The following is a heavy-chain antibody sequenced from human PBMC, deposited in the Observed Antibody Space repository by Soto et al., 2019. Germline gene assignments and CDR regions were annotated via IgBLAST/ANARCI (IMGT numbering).Heavy chain of an antibody. J-gene: IGHJ4*02. CDR1: GFTFISYA. CDR3: AKDKGSLGSGSYGIFDY. CDR2: ISGSGAST. V-gene: IGHV3-23*01. Sequence: EVQLLESGGGLVQPGGSLRLSCAASGFTFISYAMIWVRQAPGKGLEWVSAISGSGASTFYADSLKGRFTISRDNSKNKLYLQMNSLRAEDTAVYYCAKDKGSLGSGSYGIFDYWGQGTLVTVSS. D-gene: IGHD3-10*02.